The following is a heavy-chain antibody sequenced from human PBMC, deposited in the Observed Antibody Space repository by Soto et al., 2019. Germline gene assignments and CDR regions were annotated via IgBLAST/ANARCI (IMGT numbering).Heavy chain of an antibody. D-gene: IGHD3-9*01. V-gene: IGHV4-4*02. J-gene: IGHJ4*02. CDR3: ARVERYYDILTPSGFFDY. Sequence: PSETLSLTCAVSGGSISSSNLWSCVRQPPGKGLEWIGEIYHSGSTNYNPSLKSRVTISVDKSKNQFSLKLSSVTAADTAVYYCARVERYYDILTPSGFFDYWGQGTLVTVYS. CDR2: IYHSGST. CDR1: GGSISSSNL.